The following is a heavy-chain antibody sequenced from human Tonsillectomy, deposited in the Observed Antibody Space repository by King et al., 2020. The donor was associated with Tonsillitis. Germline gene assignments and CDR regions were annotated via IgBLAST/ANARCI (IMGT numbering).Heavy chain of an antibody. J-gene: IGHJ4*02. CDR1: GVFISSGGYY. Sequence: VQLQESGPGLVKPSQTLSLTCTVSGVFISSGGYYLSWIRQHPGKGLEWIGYIYYSGSTYYNPSLKSRVTISVDTSKNQFSLKLSSVTAADTAVYYCARTHVRGVIPDYFDYWGQGTLVTISS. CDR2: IYYSGST. CDR3: ARTHVRGVIPDYFDY. V-gene: IGHV4-31*03. D-gene: IGHD3-10*01.